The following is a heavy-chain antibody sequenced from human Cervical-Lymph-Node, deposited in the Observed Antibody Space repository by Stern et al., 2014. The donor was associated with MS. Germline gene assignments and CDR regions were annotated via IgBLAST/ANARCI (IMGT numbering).Heavy chain of an antibody. CDR3: ARLSTAVDF. CDR1: GGSISSRY. J-gene: IGHJ4*02. Sequence: VQLEESGPGLVKPSETLSLTCAVSGGSISSRYWGWIRQPPGKGLEWIGLFSHSGDTKYTPSLKSPVSISHDPSKHPFSLKSTSVTAADTAVYYCARLSTAVDFWGQGTLVTVSS. CDR2: FSHSGDT. V-gene: IGHV4-59*08.